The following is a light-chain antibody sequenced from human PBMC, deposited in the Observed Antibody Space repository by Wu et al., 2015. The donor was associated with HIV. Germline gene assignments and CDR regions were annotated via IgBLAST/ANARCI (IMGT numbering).Light chain of an antibody. CDR2: GAS. V-gene: IGKV1-33*01. CDR1: QDIKNY. CDR3: QQYDNVLT. Sequence: DIQMTQSPSSLSASVGDRVTITCQASQDIKNYLNWFQQKAGKAPKLLIYGASNLETGVPSRFSGTGSGTDFTFTISSLQPEDIATYYCQQYDNVLTFGGGTKVAIK. J-gene: IGKJ4*01.